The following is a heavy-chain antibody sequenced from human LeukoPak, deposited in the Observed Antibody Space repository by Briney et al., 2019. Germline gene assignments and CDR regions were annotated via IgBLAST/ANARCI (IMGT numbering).Heavy chain of an antibody. Sequence: SETLSLTCAVYGESFSAYFWNWIRQAPGKPLEYIGEINHRGGSHYNPSLKARVTLSVDTSKNQFSLELTSVTAADTAVYFCARGSSFDGYCSAGACDAGYYDSWGQGTPVTVSS. D-gene: IGHD2-15*01. J-gene: IGHJ4*02. V-gene: IGHV4-34*01. CDR2: INHRGGS. CDR1: GESFSAYF. CDR3: ARGSSFDGYCSAGACDAGYYDS.